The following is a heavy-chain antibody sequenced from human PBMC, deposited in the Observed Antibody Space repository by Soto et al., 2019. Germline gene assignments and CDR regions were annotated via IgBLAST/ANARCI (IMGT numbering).Heavy chain of an antibody. Sequence: EVQLVESGGGVVQPGGSLRLSCAASGITVSTNFMSWVRQTPGRGLEWVSIVNSGGDTYYVDSVKGRFTISRDNSKNMVYLQMNNLRPEDTAVYFCARDSHTPNRFDSWGQGTLVSVSS. J-gene: IGHJ4*02. CDR3: ARDSHTPNRFDS. CDR2: VNSGGDT. CDR1: GITVSTNF. V-gene: IGHV3-66*01.